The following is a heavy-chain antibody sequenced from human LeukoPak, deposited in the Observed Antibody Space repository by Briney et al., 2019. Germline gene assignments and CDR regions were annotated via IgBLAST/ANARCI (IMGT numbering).Heavy chain of an antibody. CDR1: GGSISGHY. J-gene: IGHJ6*02. V-gene: IGHV4-59*11. CDR3: ARFGVDYNMDV. CDR2: IHYSGRP. D-gene: IGHD3-16*01. Sequence: PSETLSLTCTVSGGSISGHYWTWIRQPPGKALEYIGQIHYSGRPDYNPSLKSRVTMSVDTSKNQLSPRVTSVTAADTAVYYCARFGVDYNMDVWGQGTTVTVSS.